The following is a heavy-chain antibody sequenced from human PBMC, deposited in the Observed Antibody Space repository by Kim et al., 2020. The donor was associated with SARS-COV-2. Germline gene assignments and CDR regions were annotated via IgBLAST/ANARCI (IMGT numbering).Heavy chain of an antibody. D-gene: IGHD2-2*01. CDR2: IYYTGAT. Sequence: SETLSLTCTVSGGSISSSRYYWGWIRQPPGKGLEWIGSIYYTGATYYNPSLNSRVSISLDTSKNQFSLKLRSVTAADTAVFYCASPLVTVYHYHMDVCG. CDR3: ASPLVTVYHYHMDV. CDR1: GGSISSSRYY. V-gene: IGHV4-39*01. J-gene: IGHJ6*03.